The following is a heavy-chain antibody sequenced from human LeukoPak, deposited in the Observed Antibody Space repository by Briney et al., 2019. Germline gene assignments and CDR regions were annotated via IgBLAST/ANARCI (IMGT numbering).Heavy chain of an antibody. J-gene: IGHJ4*02. CDR2: IYPDDSDT. Sequence: GESLKISCKASGYSFNTYWIGWVRQIPGKGLEWMGIIYPDDSDTRYSPSFQGQVTISADKSISTAYLQWNSLKASDTAVYYCARPHDYSSSWTDFDYWGQGTLVTVSS. CDR3: ARPHDYSSSWTDFDY. D-gene: IGHD6-13*01. V-gene: IGHV5-51*01. CDR1: GYSFNTYW.